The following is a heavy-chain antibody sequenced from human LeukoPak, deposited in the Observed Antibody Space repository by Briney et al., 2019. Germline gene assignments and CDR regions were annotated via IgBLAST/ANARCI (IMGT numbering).Heavy chain of an antibody. CDR2: ISTYNGDT. J-gene: IGHJ3*02. D-gene: IGHD3-22*01. Sequence: ASVKVSCKASGYSFINYGVSWVRQAPGQGLEWMGWISTYNGDTNYAQKLQGRVTMTTETSTSTAYMELRSLGSDDTAVYYCASPAPFAYYDSSGYYSDAFDIWGQGTMVTVSS. V-gene: IGHV1-18*01. CDR1: GYSFINYG. CDR3: ASPAPFAYYDSSGYYSDAFDI.